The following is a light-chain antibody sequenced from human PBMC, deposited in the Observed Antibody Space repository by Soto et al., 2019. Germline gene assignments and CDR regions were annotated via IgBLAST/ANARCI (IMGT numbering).Light chain of an antibody. V-gene: IGKV3-20*01. CDR2: DAS. Sequence: EIALTQSPGTLSLSPGERASLSCRASQSVSTNHLAWYQQKPGQAPRLLIYDASSRATGIPDRFSGSGAGTDFTLTISRLEPEDFAVYYCQQYGTSPRTFGQGTKVEIK. CDR3: QQYGTSPRT. J-gene: IGKJ1*01. CDR1: QSVSTNH.